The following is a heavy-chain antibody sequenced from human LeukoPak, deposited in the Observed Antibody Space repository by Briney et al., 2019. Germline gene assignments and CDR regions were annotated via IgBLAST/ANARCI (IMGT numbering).Heavy chain of an antibody. Sequence: GASVKVSCKASGYTFTSYGISWVRQAPGQGLEWMGWISAYNGNTNYAQKLQGRVTMTTDTSTSTAYMELRSLRSDDTAVYYCARDPYYDFWSGYPYYMDVWGKGTTVTVSS. V-gene: IGHV1-18*01. J-gene: IGHJ6*03. CDR2: ISAYNGNT. D-gene: IGHD3-3*01. CDR1: GYTFTSYG. CDR3: ARDPYYDFWSGYPYYMDV.